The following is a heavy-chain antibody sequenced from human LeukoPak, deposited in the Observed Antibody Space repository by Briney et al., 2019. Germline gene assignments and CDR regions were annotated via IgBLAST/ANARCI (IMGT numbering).Heavy chain of an antibody. CDR2: IKQEGREK. Sequence: GGSLRLSRAASGFTFSSYWMSCVRQAPGKGLGCVANIKQEGREKNYVDSVKGGFPISRDNAKNSLYLQMNSLRAEDTAVYYCARVGGSYYFDYWGQGTLVTVSS. CDR3: ARVGGSYYFDY. D-gene: IGHD1-26*01. V-gene: IGHV3-7*01. J-gene: IGHJ4*02. CDR1: GFTFSSYW.